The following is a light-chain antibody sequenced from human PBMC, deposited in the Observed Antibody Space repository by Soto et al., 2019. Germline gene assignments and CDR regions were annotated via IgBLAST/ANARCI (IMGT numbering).Light chain of an antibody. Sequence: EIVMTQSPATLSVSPGERATLSCRASQSVSSNLAWYQQKPGQAPRLLIYGASTRATGIPASFSGSGCGTEFTLTISSLQSEDFAVYYCQQYNNWPRTFGQGTKVDIK. CDR1: QSVSSN. J-gene: IGKJ1*01. V-gene: IGKV3-15*01. CDR2: GAS. CDR3: QQYNNWPRT.